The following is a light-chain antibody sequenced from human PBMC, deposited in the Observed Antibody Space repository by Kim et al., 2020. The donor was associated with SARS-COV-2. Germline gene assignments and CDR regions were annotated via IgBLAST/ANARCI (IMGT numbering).Light chain of an antibody. V-gene: IGLV3-1*01. Sequence: VSPEQTAGITCSGHKLGEKYTCWYLQRPGQSPVLVIYQDSKRPSGIPERISGSNSGNTATLTISGTQAMDEAHYYCQTWDDNSVVFGGGTQLTVL. J-gene: IGLJ2*01. CDR3: QTWDDNSVV. CDR1: KLGEKY. CDR2: QDS.